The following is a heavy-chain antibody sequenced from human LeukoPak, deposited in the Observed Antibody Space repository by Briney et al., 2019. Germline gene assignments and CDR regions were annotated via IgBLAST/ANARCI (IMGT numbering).Heavy chain of an antibody. J-gene: IGHJ4*02. D-gene: IGHD6-13*01. CDR1: GGSFSGYY. CDR3: ARHGVPYSSSWYDY. Sequence: SETLSLTCAVYGGSFSGYYWSWIRQPPGKGLEWIGEINHSGSTNYNPSLKSRVTISVDTSKNQFSLKLSSVTAADTAVYYCARHGVPYSSSWYDYWGQGTLVTVSS. CDR2: INHSGST. V-gene: IGHV4-34*01.